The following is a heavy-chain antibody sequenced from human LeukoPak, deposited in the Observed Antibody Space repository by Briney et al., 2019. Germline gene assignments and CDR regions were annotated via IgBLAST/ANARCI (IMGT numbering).Heavy chain of an antibody. D-gene: IGHD1-14*01. V-gene: IGHV1-46*01. CDR1: GYTFTIYY. J-gene: IGHJ4*02. Sequence: ASVKVSCKASGYTFTIYYMHWVRQAPGQGLEWMGIINPSVGSTSYAQKFQGRLTMTRDTSTSTVYMELSSLRSEDTAVYYCARAGRGGGFDYWGQGTLVIVSS. CDR3: ARAGRGGGFDY. CDR2: INPSVGST.